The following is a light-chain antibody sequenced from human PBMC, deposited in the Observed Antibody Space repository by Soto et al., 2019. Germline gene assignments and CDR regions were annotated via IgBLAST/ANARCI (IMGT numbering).Light chain of an antibody. V-gene: IGKV3-20*01. CDR3: QQYGSSLFT. J-gene: IGKJ3*01. Sequence: DIVLTQSPGTLSLSPGERATLSCRASESVGTFLAWYQQRPGQAPRLLIYGASSRATGIPDRFSGSGSGTDFTLTISRLEPEDFAVYHCQQYGSSLFTFGPGTKVDIK. CDR1: ESVGTF. CDR2: GAS.